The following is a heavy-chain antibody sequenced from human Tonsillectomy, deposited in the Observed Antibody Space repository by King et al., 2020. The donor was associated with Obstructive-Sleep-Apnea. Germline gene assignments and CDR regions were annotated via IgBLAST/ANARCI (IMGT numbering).Heavy chain of an antibody. D-gene: IGHD4-17*01. CDR1: GGSISSDGYY. V-gene: IGHV4-31*03. Sequence: VQLQESGPGLVKPSQTLSLTCTVSGGSISSDGYYWSWIRQHPGKGLEWIGYIYYSGSTYYNPSLKSRVTISVDTSKNQFSLKLNSVTAADTAVYYCARGEHDYGDYEEVLGLSLPDYWGQGTLVTVSS. J-gene: IGHJ4*02. CDR3: ARGEHDYGDYEEVLGLSLPDY. CDR2: IYYSGST.